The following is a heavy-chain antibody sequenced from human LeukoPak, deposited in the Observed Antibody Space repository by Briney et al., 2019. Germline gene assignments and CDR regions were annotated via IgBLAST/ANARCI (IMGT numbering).Heavy chain of an antibody. J-gene: IGHJ4*02. Sequence: PGGSLRLSCAASGFTVSSNYMTWVRQAPGKGLEWVSVIYSGGSTYYADSVKGRFTISRDNSKNTLYLQMNSLRAEDTAVYYCARADGSGSYISGYYFDYWGQGTLVTVSS. CDR3: ARADGSGSYISGYYFDY. D-gene: IGHD3-10*01. CDR2: IYSGGST. V-gene: IGHV3-53*01. CDR1: GFTVSSNY.